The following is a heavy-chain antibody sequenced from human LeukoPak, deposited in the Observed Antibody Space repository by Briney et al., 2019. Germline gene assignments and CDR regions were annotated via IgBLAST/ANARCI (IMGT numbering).Heavy chain of an antibody. CDR2: ISSSGSTI. Sequence: GGSLRLSCAASGFTLSSYEMNWVRQAPGKGLEWVSYISSSGSTIYYADSVKGRFTISRDNAKNSLYLQMNSLRAEDTAVYYCAREAFTMVRGVEVYGMDVWGEGTTVTVSS. V-gene: IGHV3-48*03. CDR1: GFTLSSYE. J-gene: IGHJ6*04. CDR3: AREAFTMVRGVEVYGMDV. D-gene: IGHD3-10*01.